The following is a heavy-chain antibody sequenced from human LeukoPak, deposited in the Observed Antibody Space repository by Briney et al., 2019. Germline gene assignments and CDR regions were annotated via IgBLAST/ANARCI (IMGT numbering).Heavy chain of an antibody. Sequence: GGSLRLSCAASGFTFSSYSMNWVRQAPGKGLEWVSSISSSSSYIYYADSVKGRFTVSRDNAKNSLYLQMNSLRAEDTAVYYCARLGWASLFPYDSSGYYLNYFDYWGQGTLVTVSS. CDR1: GFTFSSYS. V-gene: IGHV3-21*01. J-gene: IGHJ4*02. CDR2: ISSSSSYI. CDR3: ARLGWASLFPYDSSGYYLNYFDY. D-gene: IGHD3-22*01.